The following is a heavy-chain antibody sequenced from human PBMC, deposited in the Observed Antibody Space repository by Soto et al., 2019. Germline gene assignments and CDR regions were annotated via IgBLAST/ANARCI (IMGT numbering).Heavy chain of an antibody. CDR1: GYTFTTYW. D-gene: IGHD3-22*01. CDR2: IYPADSDT. CDR3: ALTPGGFYDSTGYYYPDGFDI. V-gene: IGHV5-51*01. J-gene: IGHJ3*02. Sequence: GESRKSSCKASGYTFTTYWIGWVRQKPGKGLEWMGIIYPADSDTRYSPSFQGQVTISADKSITTAFLQWSRLKASDTAMYYCALTPGGFYDSTGYYYPDGFDIWGQGTMVTVSS.